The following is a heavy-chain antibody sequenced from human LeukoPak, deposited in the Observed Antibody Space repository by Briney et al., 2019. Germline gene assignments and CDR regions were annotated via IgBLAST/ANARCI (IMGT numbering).Heavy chain of an antibody. CDR2: IHQHGNEK. CDR1: GFSFSSHW. D-gene: IGHD2-8*01. J-gene: IGHJ4*02. Sequence: QPGGSLRLSCAASGFSFSSHWMNWVRQAPGKGLEWVASIHQHGNEKYFVDSVRGRFTISRDNAKNSLYLQMSSLRAEDTAVYYCATLNGPLFEYWGQGTLVAVSS. CDR3: ATLNGPLFEY. V-gene: IGHV3-7*01.